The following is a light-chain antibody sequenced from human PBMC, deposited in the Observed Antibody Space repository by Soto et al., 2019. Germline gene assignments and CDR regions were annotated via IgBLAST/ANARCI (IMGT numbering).Light chain of an antibody. J-gene: IGKJ1*01. V-gene: IGKV1-39*01. CDR2: AAS. Sequence: PMTQVPSALSAYVGDGVTITCRASQSISSYLNWYQPKPGKAHKFLIFAASSLQSWVPSRLSGSGSGKDFTLTISSLQPEDFATDYGQKRYSYPWKLGKGTKVDIK. CDR1: QSISSY. CDR3: QKRYSYPWK.